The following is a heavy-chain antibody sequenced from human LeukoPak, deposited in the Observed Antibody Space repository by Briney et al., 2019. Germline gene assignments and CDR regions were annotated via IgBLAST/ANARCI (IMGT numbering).Heavy chain of an antibody. CDR3: AASGDYSFDY. CDR1: GGSISSYY. CDR2: IYYSGST. J-gene: IGHJ4*02. D-gene: IGHD4-11*01. V-gene: IGHV4-59*01. Sequence: SETLSLTCTVSGGSISSYYWSWIRQPPGKGLEWIGYIYYSGSTNYNPSLKSRVTISVDTSKNQFSLKLSSVTAADTAVYYCAASGDYSFDYWGQGTLATVSS.